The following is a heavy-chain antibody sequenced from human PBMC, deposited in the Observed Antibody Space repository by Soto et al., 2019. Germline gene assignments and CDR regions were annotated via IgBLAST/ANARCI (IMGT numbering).Heavy chain of an antibody. CDR3: ARADSTTWQPHLCHYYGMDV. CDR1: GFSFNNYN. Sequence: QVQLVESGGGVVQPGRSLRLSCAASGFSFNNYNLHWVRQAPGKGLEWVAVVSYEGNNKYYGDSVKGRFTISKDESKTTVYLQMTNLRSEDTSKYYCARADSTTWQPHLCHYYGMDVCGLGTTVTVSS. V-gene: IGHV3-30-3*01. J-gene: IGHJ6*02. CDR2: VSYEGNNK. D-gene: IGHD2-2*01.